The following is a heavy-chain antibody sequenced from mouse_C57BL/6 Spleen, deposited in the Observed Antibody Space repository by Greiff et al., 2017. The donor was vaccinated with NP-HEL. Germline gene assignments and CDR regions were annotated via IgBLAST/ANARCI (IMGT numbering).Heavy chain of an antibody. CDR2: INPSNGGT. J-gene: IGHJ2*01. Sequence: QVQLKQPGTELVKPGASVKLSCKASGYTFTSYWMHWVKQRPGQGLEWIGNINPSNGGTNYNEKFKSKATLTVDKSSSTAYMQLSSLTSEDSAVYYCARSIYYGLYYFDYWGQGTTLTVSS. V-gene: IGHV1-53*01. CDR3: ARSIYYGLYYFDY. CDR1: GYTFTSYW. D-gene: IGHD2-1*01.